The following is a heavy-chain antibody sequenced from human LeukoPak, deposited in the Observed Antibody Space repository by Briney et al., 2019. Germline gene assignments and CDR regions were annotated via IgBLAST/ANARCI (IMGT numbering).Heavy chain of an antibody. D-gene: IGHD3-16*01. Sequence: PGGSLRLSCVASGLTLSNLWMHWVRQVPGQGLVWVSRLNPDGSKTNYAYVVKGRFITSRNTAKNTVYLQLTSLGVDDTAIYYCATQGGYWGQGTLVAVSS. V-gene: IGHV3-74*01. CDR1: GLTLSNLW. J-gene: IGHJ4*02. CDR2: LNPDGSKT. CDR3: ATQGGY.